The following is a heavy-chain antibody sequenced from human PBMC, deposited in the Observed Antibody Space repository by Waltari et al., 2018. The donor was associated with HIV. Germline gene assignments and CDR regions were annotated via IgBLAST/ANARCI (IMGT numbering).Heavy chain of an antibody. V-gene: IGHV3-30-3*01. CDR2: IAYDGSNK. D-gene: IGHD2-2*01. CDR3: ARDPQYCSSTSCSYYFDY. J-gene: IGHJ4*02. Sequence: QVQLVESGGGVVQPGRSLRLSCAASGFTFSSYAMHWVRQAPGKGLEWVAVIAYDGSNKYYADSVKGRFTISRGNSKNTLYLQMNSLRAEDTAVYYCARDPQYCSSTSCSYYFDYWGQGTLVTVSS. CDR1: GFTFSSYA.